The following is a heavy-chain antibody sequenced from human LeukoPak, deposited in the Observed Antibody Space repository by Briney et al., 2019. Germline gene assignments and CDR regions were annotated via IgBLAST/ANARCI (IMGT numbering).Heavy chain of an antibody. J-gene: IGHJ4*02. Sequence: PGGSLRLSCAASGFSFSSFATTWVRQAPGKGLEWVSTINRSGGSTYYADSVKGRFTISRDNSRNTLYLQVNSLRAEDTALYYCASDTYYSDSSGYHHFDYWGQGTLVTVSS. CDR3: ASDTYYSDSSGYHHFDY. CDR1: GFSFSSFA. CDR2: INRSGGST. D-gene: IGHD3-22*01. V-gene: IGHV3-23*01.